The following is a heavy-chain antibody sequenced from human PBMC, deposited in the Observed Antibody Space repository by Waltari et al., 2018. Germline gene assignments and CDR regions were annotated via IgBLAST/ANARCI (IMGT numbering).Heavy chain of an antibody. J-gene: IGHJ4*02. CDR2: IRWNSGSI. CDR1: GFTFDDYA. D-gene: IGHD2-8*01. Sequence: EVQLVESGGGLVQPGRSLRLSCAASGFTFDDYAMHWVRQAPGKGLEWVSGIRWNSGSIGYADSVKGRFTISRDNAKNSLYLQMNSLRAEDTALYYCAKDIGCTNGVCLPDYWGQGTLVTVSS. CDR3: AKDIGCTNGVCLPDY. V-gene: IGHV3-9*01.